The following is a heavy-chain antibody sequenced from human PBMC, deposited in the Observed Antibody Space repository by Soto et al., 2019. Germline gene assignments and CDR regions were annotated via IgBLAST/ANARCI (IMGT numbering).Heavy chain of an antibody. Sequence: SETLSLTCDVSGDTISTGGYTWAWIRQPPGKGLEWIGYIYFSGGTNYNPSLKSRVTISVDTSKNQFSLKLSSVTAADTAVYYCARESRSWYGSIWDYWGQGTLVTVSS. D-gene: IGHD6-13*01. CDR1: GDTISTGGYT. CDR2: IYFSGGT. J-gene: IGHJ4*02. V-gene: IGHV4-61*08. CDR3: ARESRSWYGSIWDY.